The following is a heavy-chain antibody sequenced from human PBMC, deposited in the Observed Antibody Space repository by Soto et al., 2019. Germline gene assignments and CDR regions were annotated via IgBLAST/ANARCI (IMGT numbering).Heavy chain of an antibody. V-gene: IGHV3-66*01. Sequence: GGSLRLSCAASGFTVSTYHMSWVRQAPGKGLEWVSVIYSAGSADFADSVKVRFTLSRDNSKNTLYLQMNSLRDEDTAVYYCARDSGYSYGPIDYWGQGTLVTVSS. CDR2: IYSAGSA. J-gene: IGHJ4*02. CDR3: ARDSGYSYGPIDY. D-gene: IGHD5-18*01. CDR1: GFTVSTYH.